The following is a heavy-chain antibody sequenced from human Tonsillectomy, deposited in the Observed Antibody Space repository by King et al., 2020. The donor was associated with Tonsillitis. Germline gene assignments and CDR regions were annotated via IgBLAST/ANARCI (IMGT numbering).Heavy chain of an antibody. J-gene: IGHJ6*03. CDR1: GGSFSGYY. V-gene: IGHV4-34*01. D-gene: IGHD3-3*01. Sequence: VQLQQWGAGLLKPSETLSLTCAVYGGSFSGYYWSWIRQPPGKGLEWIGEINHSGSTNYNPSLKSRVTISVDTSKNQFSLKLSSVTAADTAVYYCARLRNYDFWSGSGVGYYYMDVWGKGTTVTVSS. CDR3: ARLRNYDFWSGSGVGYYYMDV. CDR2: INHSGST.